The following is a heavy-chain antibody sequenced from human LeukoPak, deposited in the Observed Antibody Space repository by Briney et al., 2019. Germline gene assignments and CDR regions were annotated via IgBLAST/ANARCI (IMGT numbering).Heavy chain of an antibody. Sequence: ASVKVSCKASGYTFTSYYMHWVRQAPGQGLESMGCINPNSGGTNYAQKFQGRVTMTRDTSISTAYMELSRLRSDDAAVYYCARVKEMATIGAFDIWGQGALVTVSS. J-gene: IGHJ3*02. D-gene: IGHD5-24*01. CDR1: GYTFTSYY. CDR3: ARVKEMATIGAFDI. V-gene: IGHV1-2*02. CDR2: INPNSGGT.